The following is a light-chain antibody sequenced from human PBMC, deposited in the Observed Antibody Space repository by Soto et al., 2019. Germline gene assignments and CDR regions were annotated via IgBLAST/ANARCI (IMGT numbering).Light chain of an antibody. CDR1: SSDVGGYSY. CDR2: EVS. CDR3: QSYDRSLSGSC. J-gene: IGLJ1*01. Sequence: QSALTQPPSASGSPGQSVTISCTGTSSDVGGYSYVSWYQQHPGKAPKLMIYEVSKRPSGVPDRFSGSKSGNTASLTVSGLQAEDEADYYCQSYDRSLSGSCFGTGTKLTVL. V-gene: IGLV2-8*01.